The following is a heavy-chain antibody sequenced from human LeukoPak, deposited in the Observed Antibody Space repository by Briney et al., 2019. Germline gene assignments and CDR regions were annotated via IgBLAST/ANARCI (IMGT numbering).Heavy chain of an antibody. CDR1: GFTFSYYT. CDR2: IGISGDGI. J-gene: IGHJ4*02. Sequence: PGGSLRLSCAASGFTFSYYTMYWVRQAPGKGLEWVSIIGISGDGIHYADSVKGRFTISRDNSKNTLYLQMNSLRAEDTAVYYCAIDPNWGVDYWGQGVLVTVSS. V-gene: IGHV3-23*01. D-gene: IGHD7-27*01. CDR3: AIDPNWGVDY.